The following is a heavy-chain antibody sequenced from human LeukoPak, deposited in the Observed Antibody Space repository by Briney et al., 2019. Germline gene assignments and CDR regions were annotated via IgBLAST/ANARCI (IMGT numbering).Heavy chain of an antibody. V-gene: IGHV3-64*01. Sequence: GGSLRLSCAASGFTFSSYAMHWVRQAPGKGLEYVSAISSNGGSTYYANSVKGRFTISRDNSKNTLYLQMNSLGAEDTAVYYCARVELRYFDWLSADAFDIWGQGTMVTVSS. CDR3: ARVELRYFDWLSADAFDI. D-gene: IGHD3-9*01. CDR2: ISSNGGST. J-gene: IGHJ3*02. CDR1: GFTFSSYA.